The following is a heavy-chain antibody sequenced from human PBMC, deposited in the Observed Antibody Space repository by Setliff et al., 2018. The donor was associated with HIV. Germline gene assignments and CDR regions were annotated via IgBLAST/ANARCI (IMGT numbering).Heavy chain of an antibody. CDR2: MNPDSRNT. J-gene: IGHJ6*03. CDR3: ARARTDYYDRRRRSHYYIDV. D-gene: IGHD3-22*01. Sequence: ASVKVSCKPSGYTFSSYDINWVRQAAGQGLEWMGWMNPDSRNTGYAQRFEGRVTLTWDTSISTAYLELNHLKSDDTAAYYCARARTDYYDRRRRSHYYIDVWARGATVTVSS. CDR1: GYTFSSYD. V-gene: IGHV1-8*02.